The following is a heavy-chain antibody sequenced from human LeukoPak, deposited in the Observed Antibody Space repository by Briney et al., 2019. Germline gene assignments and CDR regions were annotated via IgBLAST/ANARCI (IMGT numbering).Heavy chain of an antibody. CDR1: GYTFTSYG. V-gene: IGHV1-46*01. CDR3: ARVGVQGDSGYYSAFDY. J-gene: IGHJ4*02. CDR2: INPSGGST. D-gene: IGHD3-22*01. Sequence: GASVKVSCKASGYTFTSYGISWVRQAPGQGLEWMGIINPSGGSTSYAQKFQGRVTMTRDTSTSTVYMELSSLRSEDTAVYYCARVGVQGDSGYYSAFDYWGQGTLVTVSS.